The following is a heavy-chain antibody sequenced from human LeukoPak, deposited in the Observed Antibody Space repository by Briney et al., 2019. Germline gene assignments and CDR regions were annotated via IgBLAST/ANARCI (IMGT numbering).Heavy chain of an antibody. CDR2: IYHSGST. D-gene: IGHD3-9*01. V-gene: IGHV4-59*11. CDR3: AGRITISSLYFDY. Sequence: SETLSLTCTVSGGSISSHYWSWIRQPPGKGLEWIGYIYHSGSTNYNPSLKSRVTISIDTSKNQFSLKLSSVTAADTAVYYCAGRITISSLYFDYWGHGTLVTVSS. J-gene: IGHJ4*01. CDR1: GGSISSHY.